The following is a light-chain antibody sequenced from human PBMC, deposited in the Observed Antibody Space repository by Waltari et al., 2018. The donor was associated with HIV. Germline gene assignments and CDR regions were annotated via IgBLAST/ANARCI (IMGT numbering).Light chain of an antibody. CDR2: EVS. CDR3: SSYAGSNDFGV. V-gene: IGLV2-8*01. Sequence: QSALTQPPSASGSPGQSVTISCTGTSSDVGGYNYVSWYQQHPGKAPKLMIYEVSKRPSVVPDRVSGSKSGNTASLTVSGLQAEDEADYYCSSYAGSNDFGVFGGGTKLTVL. J-gene: IGLJ2*01. CDR1: SSDVGGYNY.